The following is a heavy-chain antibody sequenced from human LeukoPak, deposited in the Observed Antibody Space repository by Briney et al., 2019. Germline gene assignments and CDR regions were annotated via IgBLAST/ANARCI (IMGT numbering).Heavy chain of an antibody. V-gene: IGHV1-2*02. Sequence: ASVKVSCKASGYTFTGYYLHWVRQAPGQGLEWMGWIDPNSGGTSYAQKFQGRVTMTRDTSISTAYMELCSLRSDDTAVYYCARHPNLDYWGQGTLVTVSS. CDR2: IDPNSGGT. CDR3: ARHPNLDY. J-gene: IGHJ4*02. CDR1: GYTFTGYY.